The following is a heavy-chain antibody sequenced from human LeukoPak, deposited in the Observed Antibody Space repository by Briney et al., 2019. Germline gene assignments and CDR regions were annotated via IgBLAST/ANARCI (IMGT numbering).Heavy chain of an antibody. Sequence: GGSLRLSCAASEFSFSDFWMGWVRQAPGKGLEWVANINQGGSETYYVDSVKGRFTISRDNAKKSLFLQMNSLRAEDTAVYYCTKGRGNHYWGQGTLVTVST. CDR1: EFSFSDFW. D-gene: IGHD4-23*01. V-gene: IGHV3-7*01. CDR2: INQGGSET. J-gene: IGHJ4*02. CDR3: TKGRGNHY.